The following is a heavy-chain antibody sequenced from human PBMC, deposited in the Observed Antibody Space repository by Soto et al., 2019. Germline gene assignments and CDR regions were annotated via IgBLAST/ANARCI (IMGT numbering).Heavy chain of an antibody. D-gene: IGHD3-22*01. CDR2: IYYSGST. Sequence: PSETLSLTCTVSGGSISSRSYYWGWFRQAPGKGVEWIGRIYYSGSTDYNPSLKSRDTTFVDTSKNQSPMKMSFVTAADTAQYYCARVHSAYYYDSSGLNWFDPWGQGTLVTVSS. V-gene: IGHV4-39*01. J-gene: IGHJ5*02. CDR1: GGSISSRSYY. CDR3: ARVHSAYYYDSSGLNWFDP.